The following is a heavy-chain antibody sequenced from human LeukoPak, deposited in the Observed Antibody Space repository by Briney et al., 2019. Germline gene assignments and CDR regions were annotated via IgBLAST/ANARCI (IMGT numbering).Heavy chain of an antibody. CDR1: GLTFSGYA. CDR2: ISYDGGHK. V-gene: IGHV3-30*04. Sequence: HPGSSLRLSCAASGLTFSGYAMHWVRQAPGEGLEWVAVISYDGGHKFSADSVKGRFTISRDTSSNTLYLQMNSLRAEDTAVYYCAAEYCSGGSCYAGHSGHDYWGQGTLVTVSS. J-gene: IGHJ4*02. D-gene: IGHD2-15*01. CDR3: AAEYCSGGSCYAGHSGHDY.